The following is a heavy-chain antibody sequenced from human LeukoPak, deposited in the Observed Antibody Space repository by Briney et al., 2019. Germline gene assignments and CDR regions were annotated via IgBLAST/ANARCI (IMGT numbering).Heavy chain of an antibody. J-gene: IGHJ6*03. D-gene: IGHD6-13*01. Sequence: PSETLSLTCTVSGGSISSYYWSWIRQPPGKGLEWIGYIYYSGSTNYNPSLKSRVTISVDTSKNQFSLKLSSVAAADTAVYYCARASGYSSSGYIDYYYYMDVWGKGTTVTVSS. CDR1: GGSISSYY. CDR3: ARASGYSSSGYIDYYYYMDV. V-gene: IGHV4-59*01. CDR2: IYYSGST.